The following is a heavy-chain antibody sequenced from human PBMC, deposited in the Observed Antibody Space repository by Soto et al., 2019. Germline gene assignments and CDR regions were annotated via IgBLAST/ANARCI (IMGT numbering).Heavy chain of an antibody. D-gene: IGHD6-6*01. CDR3: PRVRQRVGYFHHYMDV. CDR2: ISAYNGNT. J-gene: IGHJ6*03. V-gene: IGHV1-18*01. Sequence: QVQLLQSGAEVKKPGASVKVSCKASGYTFTNYGITWVRQAPGQGLEWKGWISAYNGNTHYTQRLQARVTMTTDTSTSTAYMELRGLRSDDTAVYYCPRVRQRVGYFHHYMDVWGKGTTVTVSS. CDR1: GYTFTNYG.